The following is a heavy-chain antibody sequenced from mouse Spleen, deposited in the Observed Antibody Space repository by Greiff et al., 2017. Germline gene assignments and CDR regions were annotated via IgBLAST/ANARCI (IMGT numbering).Heavy chain of an antibody. CDR3: ARRSGSYAMDY. CDR2: ISSGGSYT. D-gene: IGHD1-3*01. CDR1: GFTFSSYA. J-gene: IGHJ4*01. Sequence: EVKLVESGGGLVKPGGSLKLSCAASGFTFSSYAMSWVRQTPEKRLEWVATISSGGSYTYYPDSVKGRFTISRDNAKNTLYLQMSSLRSEDTAMYYCARRSGSYAMDYWGQGTSVTVSS. V-gene: IGHV5-9-1*01.